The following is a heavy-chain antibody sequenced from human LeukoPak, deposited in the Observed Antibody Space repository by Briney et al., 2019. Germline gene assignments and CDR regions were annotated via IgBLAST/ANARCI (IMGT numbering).Heavy chain of an antibody. J-gene: IGHJ6*03. Sequence: SETLSLTCTVSGGSISSSSYYWGWIRQPPGKGLEWIGSIYYSGSTNYNPSLKSRVTISVDTSKNQFSLKLSSVTAADTAVYYCARGEASSRTHYYYYMDVWGKGTTVTISS. CDR2: IYYSGST. D-gene: IGHD6-13*01. CDR1: GGSISSSSYY. V-gene: IGHV4-39*07. CDR3: ARGEASSRTHYYYYMDV.